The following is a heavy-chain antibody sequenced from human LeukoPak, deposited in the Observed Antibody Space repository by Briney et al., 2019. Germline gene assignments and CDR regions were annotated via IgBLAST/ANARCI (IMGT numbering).Heavy chain of an antibody. V-gene: IGHV1-69*13. D-gene: IGHD5-12*01. CDR1: GGTFSSYA. CDR3: ARARNEWLWKDNYYYYYMDV. CDR2: IIPIFGTA. Sequence: EASVKVSCKASGGTFSSYAISWVRQAPGQGLEWMGGIIPIFGTANYAQKYQGRVTITADRSTSTAYMELSSLRSEDTAVYYCARARNEWLWKDNYYYYYMDVWGKGTTVTVSS. J-gene: IGHJ6*03.